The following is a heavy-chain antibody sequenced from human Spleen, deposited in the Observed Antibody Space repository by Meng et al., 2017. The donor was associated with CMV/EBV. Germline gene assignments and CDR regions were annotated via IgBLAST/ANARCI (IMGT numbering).Heavy chain of an antibody. J-gene: IGHJ6*02. V-gene: IGHV4-31*03. CDR2: IYYTGST. CDR1: GGSFSSGSDSISSGGYY. D-gene: IGHD3-3*01. CDR3: ARDTTLLRFLEWSSIGMDV. Sequence: SETLSLTCTVSGGSFSSGSDSISSGGYYWSWIRQHPGKGLEWIGYIYYTGSTNYNPSLKSRVSISVDTSKNQFSLKLSSVTVADTAVYYCARDTTLLRFLEWSSIGMDVWGQGTAVTVSS.